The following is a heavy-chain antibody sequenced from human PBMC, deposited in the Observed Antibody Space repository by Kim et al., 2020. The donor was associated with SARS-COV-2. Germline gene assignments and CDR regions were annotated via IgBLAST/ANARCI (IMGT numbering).Heavy chain of an antibody. Sequence: NRALQSRVTISVATSNTQFSLKLSSVTAADTAVYYCARGGRQQLVYYFDYWGQGTLVTVSS. D-gene: IGHD6-13*01. CDR3: ARGGRQQLVYYFDY. V-gene: IGHV4-34*01. J-gene: IGHJ4*02.